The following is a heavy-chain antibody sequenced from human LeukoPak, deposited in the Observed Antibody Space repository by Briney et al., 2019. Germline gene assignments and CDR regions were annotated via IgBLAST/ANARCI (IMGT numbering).Heavy chain of an antibody. J-gene: IGHJ6*02. CDR2: IIPIFGTA. D-gene: IGHD4-17*01. V-gene: IGHV1-69*13. CDR3: ARVFSEYGDYERDYYYGMDV. Sequence: SVKVSCKASGGTFISYAISWVRQAPGQGLEWMGGIIPIFGTANYAQKFQGRVTITADESTSTAYMELSSLRSEDTAVYYCARVFSEYGDYERDYYYGMDVWGQGTTVTVSS. CDR1: GGTFISYA.